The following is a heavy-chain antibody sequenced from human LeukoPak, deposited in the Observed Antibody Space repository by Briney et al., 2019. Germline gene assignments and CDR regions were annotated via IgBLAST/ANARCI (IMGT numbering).Heavy chain of an antibody. CDR3: AKHLLVGGTRGAYAFDI. V-gene: IGHV3-23*01. CDR1: GXTFSNYA. Sequence: PGGSLRLSCAASGXTFSNYAMSWVRQAPGKGLEWVSLISGITTNTYYADSVKGRFTISRDNSKNTLDLQMNSLRAEDTAGYYCAKHLLVGGTRGAYAFDIWGRGTMVTVSS. CDR2: ISGITTNT. J-gene: IGHJ3*02. D-gene: IGHD1-26*01.